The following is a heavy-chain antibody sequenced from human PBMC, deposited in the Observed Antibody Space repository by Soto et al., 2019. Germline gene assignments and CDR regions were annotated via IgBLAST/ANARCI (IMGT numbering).Heavy chain of an antibody. Sequence: GGSLRLSCAASGFTFSSYGMHWVRQAPGKGLEWVAVIWYDGSNKYYADSVKGRFTISRDNSKNTLYLQMNSLRAEDTAVYYCARVSGYSYGNGVFDYWGQGTLVTVSS. CDR1: GFTFSSYG. J-gene: IGHJ4*02. CDR3: ARVSGYSYGNGVFDY. D-gene: IGHD5-18*01. CDR2: IWYDGSNK. V-gene: IGHV3-33*01.